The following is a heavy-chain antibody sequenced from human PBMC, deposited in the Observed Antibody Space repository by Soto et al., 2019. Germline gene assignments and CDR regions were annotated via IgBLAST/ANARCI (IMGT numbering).Heavy chain of an antibody. D-gene: IGHD5-18*01. CDR1: GYTFTSYY. J-gene: IGHJ6*02. CDR3: ARGRIQLSGGGYYYCGMDV. CDR2: INPSGGST. V-gene: IGHV1-46*01. Sequence: QVQLVQSGAEVKKPGASVKVSCKASGYTFTSYYMHWVRQAPGQGLEWMGIINPSGGSTSYAQKFQGRVTMTRDTSTSTVYMELSSLRSEDTAVYYCARGRIQLSGGGYYYCGMDVWGQGTTVTVSS.